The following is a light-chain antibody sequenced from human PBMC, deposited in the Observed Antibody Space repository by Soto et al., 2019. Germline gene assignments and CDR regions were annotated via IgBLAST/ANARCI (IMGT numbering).Light chain of an antibody. CDR2: GAS. Sequence: DIQLTQSPPFLSASVGDRVTIICRASQGISSFLAWYQQKPGKAPKLLIYGASTVERGVPSRFSGSGSGAEFTLTISSLQPEDFATYYCQQVHSYPLTFGPGTKVDIK. V-gene: IGKV1-9*01. J-gene: IGKJ3*01. CDR3: QQVHSYPLT. CDR1: QGISSF.